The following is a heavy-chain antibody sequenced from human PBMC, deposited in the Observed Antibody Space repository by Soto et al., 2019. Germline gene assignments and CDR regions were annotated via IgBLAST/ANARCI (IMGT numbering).Heavy chain of an antibody. CDR3: ARRYGSAFDF. D-gene: IGHD1-20*01. V-gene: IGHV4-59*08. CDR2: IYYSGST. Sequence: ETLSLTCTVSGGSISSYYWSWIRQPPGKGLEWIGYIYYSGSTNYNPSLKSRVTISVDTSKNQFSLKLSSVTAADTAVYYCARRYGSAFDFWGQGTMVTVSS. J-gene: IGHJ3*01. CDR1: GGSISSYY.